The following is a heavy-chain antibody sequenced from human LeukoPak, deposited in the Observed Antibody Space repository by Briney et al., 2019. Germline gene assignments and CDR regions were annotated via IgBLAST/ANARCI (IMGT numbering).Heavy chain of an antibody. D-gene: IGHD6-6*01. J-gene: IGHJ4*02. V-gene: IGHV4-34*01. CDR2: INHSGST. Sequence: PSETLSLTCTVSGGSISSYYWSWIRQPPGKGLEWIGEINHSGSTNYNPSLKSRVTISVDTSKNQFSLKLSSVTAADTAVYYCAGDAEQLVVSYWGQGTLVTVSS. CDR1: GGSISSYY. CDR3: AGDAEQLVVSY.